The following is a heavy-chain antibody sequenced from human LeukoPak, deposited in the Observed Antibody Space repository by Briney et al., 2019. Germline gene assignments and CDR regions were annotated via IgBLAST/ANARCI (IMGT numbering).Heavy chain of an antibody. CDR3: ATGEQLWLEYYFDY. J-gene: IGHJ4*02. D-gene: IGHD5-18*01. V-gene: IGHV4-34*01. Sequence: SETLSLTCAVYGGSFSGYYWSWIRQPPGKGLEWIGEINHSGSTNYNPSLKSRVTISLDTSNNQFSLKLRSVTAADTAVYYCATGEQLWLEYYFDYWGQGTLVTVSS. CDR2: INHSGST. CDR1: GGSFSGYY.